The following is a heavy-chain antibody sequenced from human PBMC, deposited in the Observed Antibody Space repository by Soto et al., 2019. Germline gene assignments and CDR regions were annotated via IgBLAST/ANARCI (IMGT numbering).Heavy chain of an antibody. CDR3: TRGNYYDSSGYYMTAFDI. CDR2: IRGKAYGGTT. CDR1: GFTFGDYA. J-gene: IGHJ3*02. Sequence: GGSLRLSCTASGFTFGDYAMSWFRQAPGKGLEWVGFIRGKAYGGTTEYAASVKGRFTISRDDSKSIAYLQMNSLKTEDTAVYYCTRGNYYDSSGYYMTAFDIWGQGTMVTVSS. V-gene: IGHV3-49*03. D-gene: IGHD3-22*01.